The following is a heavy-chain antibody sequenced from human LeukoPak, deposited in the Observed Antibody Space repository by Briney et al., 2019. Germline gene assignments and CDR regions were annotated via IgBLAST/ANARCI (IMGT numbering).Heavy chain of an antibody. J-gene: IGHJ4*02. CDR1: GGSISSYY. V-gene: IGHV4-59*01. CDR2: IYYSGST. Sequence: SETLSLTCTVSGGSISSYYWSWIRQPPGKGLEWIGYIYYSGSTNYNPSLKSRVTISVDTSKNQFSLKLSSVTAADTAVYYCARVGAVAGIIGWDYFDYWGQGTLVTVSS. CDR3: ARVGAVAGIIGWDYFDY. D-gene: IGHD6-19*01.